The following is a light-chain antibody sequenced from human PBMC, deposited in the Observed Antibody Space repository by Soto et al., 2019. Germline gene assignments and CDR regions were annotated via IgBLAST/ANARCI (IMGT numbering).Light chain of an antibody. J-gene: IGKJ1*01. Sequence: DIQMTQSPSSLSASIGDRVTISFRASRCINTYVNWYQQKPGKAPKLLIFSASNLQGGVPSRFSGTGSGTDFTFTISSLLPEDFATYYCQQTYTTPRTFGQGTKVDIK. CDR1: RCINTY. CDR2: SAS. V-gene: IGKV1-39*01. CDR3: QQTYTTPRT.